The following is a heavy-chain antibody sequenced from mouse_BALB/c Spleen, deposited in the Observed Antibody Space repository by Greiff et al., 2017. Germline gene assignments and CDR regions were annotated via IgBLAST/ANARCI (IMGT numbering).Heavy chain of an antibody. V-gene: IGHV2-2*02. CDR1: GFSLTSYG. Sequence: VQLQQSGPGLVQPSQSLSITCTVSGFSLTSYGVHWVRQSPGKGLEWLGVIWSGGSTDNNAAFISRLSISKDNSKGQVFFKMNSLQANDTAIYYYARNWGTGDFDYWGQGTTLTVSS. CDR2: IWSGGST. CDR3: ARNWGTGDFDY. D-gene: IGHD3-3*01. J-gene: IGHJ2*01.